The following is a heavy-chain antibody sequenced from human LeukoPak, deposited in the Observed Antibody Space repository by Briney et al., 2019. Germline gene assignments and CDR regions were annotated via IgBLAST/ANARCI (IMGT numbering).Heavy chain of an antibody. Sequence: GGSLRLSCAASGFTFSSYAMSWVRQAPGKGLEWVSTISNGGSTYYADSVKGRFTISRDNSKNTPYLQMNSLRAEDTAVYFCAKGRSSSWFLLDYWGQGALVTVSS. CDR2: ISNGGST. J-gene: IGHJ4*02. CDR3: AKGRSSSWFLLDY. D-gene: IGHD6-13*01. V-gene: IGHV3-23*01. CDR1: GFTFSSYA.